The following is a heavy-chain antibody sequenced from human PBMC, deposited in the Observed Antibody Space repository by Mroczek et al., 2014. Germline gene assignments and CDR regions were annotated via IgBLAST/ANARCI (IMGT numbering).Heavy chain of an antibody. V-gene: IGHV1-8*01. Sequence: GKKPGASVKVSCKASGYTFTSYDINWVRQATGQGLEWMGWMNPNSGNTGYAQKFQGRVTMTRNTSISTAYMELSSLRSEDTAVYYCAQLPLKRGSYYYYYGMDVWGQGTTVTVSS. CDR3: AQLPLKRGSYYYYYGMDV. D-gene: IGHD1-26*01. CDR2: MNPNSGNT. CDR1: GYTFTSYD. J-gene: IGHJ6*02.